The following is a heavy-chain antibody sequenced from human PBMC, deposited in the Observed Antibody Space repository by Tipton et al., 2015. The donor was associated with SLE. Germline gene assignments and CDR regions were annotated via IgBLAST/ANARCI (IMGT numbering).Heavy chain of an antibody. V-gene: IGHV3-30*03. CDR2: ISYDGSNK. D-gene: IGHD6-13*01. CDR1: GFTFSSSW. J-gene: IGHJ4*02. CDR3: ARELSSWPVDS. Sequence: SLRLSCAASGFTFSSSWMNWVRLAPGKGLDWVAVISYDGSNKYYADSVKGRFTISRDNSKNTLYLQMNSLRAEDTAVYYCARELSSWPVDSWGQGTLVTVSS.